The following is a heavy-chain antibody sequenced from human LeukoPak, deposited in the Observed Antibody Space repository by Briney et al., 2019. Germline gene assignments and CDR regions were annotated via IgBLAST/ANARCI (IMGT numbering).Heavy chain of an antibody. CDR1: GFTVSSNY. V-gene: IGHV3-53*01. J-gene: IGHJ5*02. Sequence: GGSLRLSCAASGFTVSSNYMSWVRQAPGKGLEWVSVIYSGGSTYYADSVKGRFTISRDNSKNTLYLQMISLRAEDTAVYYCARVYYYDSSGQNWFDPWGQGTLVTVSS. CDR3: ARVYYYDSSGQNWFDP. D-gene: IGHD3-22*01. CDR2: IYSGGST.